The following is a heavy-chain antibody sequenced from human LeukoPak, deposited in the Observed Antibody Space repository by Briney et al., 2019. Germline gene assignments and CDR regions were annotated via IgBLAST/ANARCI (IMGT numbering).Heavy chain of an antibody. V-gene: IGHV4-4*07. Sequence: PSETLSLTCTVSGGSISIYYWSWIRQPAGKGLEWIGHIYTSGSTNYNPSLKSRVTISVDTSKNQFSLKLSSVTAADTAVYYCARAIRYFGYYYCYMDVWGKGTTVTISS. CDR2: IYTSGST. CDR3: ARAIRYFGYYYCYMDV. D-gene: IGHD3-9*01. CDR1: GGSISIYY. J-gene: IGHJ6*03.